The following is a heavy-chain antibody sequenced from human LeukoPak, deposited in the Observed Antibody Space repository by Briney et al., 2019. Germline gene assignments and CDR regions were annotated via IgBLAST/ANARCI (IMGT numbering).Heavy chain of an antibody. Sequence: SETLSLTCAVSGASISSGTYYWSWIRQHPGKGLERNGYIYHSGSTFYNPSLKSRATISADTSENQFSLNLRSGTAADTAIYYCARDVEMGTIGHYFDSWGQGTLVTVSS. D-gene: IGHD5-24*01. CDR1: GASISSGTYY. CDR2: IYHSGST. CDR3: ARDVEMGTIGHYFDS. V-gene: IGHV4-31*11. J-gene: IGHJ4*02.